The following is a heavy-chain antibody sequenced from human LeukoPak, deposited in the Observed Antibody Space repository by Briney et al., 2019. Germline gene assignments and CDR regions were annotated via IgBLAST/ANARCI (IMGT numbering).Heavy chain of an antibody. J-gene: IGHJ4*02. D-gene: IGHD5-18*01. CDR2: INQDGSDK. Sequence: PGGSLRLSCAASGFTFSSYWMSWVRQAPGKGLAWVANINQDGSDKYYVDSVKGRFTISRDNAKNSMYLQMNSLRAQDPAVYYCARDGGYSYGSDYWGQGTLVTVSS. V-gene: IGHV3-7*01. CDR3: ARDGGYSYGSDY. CDR1: GFTFSSYW.